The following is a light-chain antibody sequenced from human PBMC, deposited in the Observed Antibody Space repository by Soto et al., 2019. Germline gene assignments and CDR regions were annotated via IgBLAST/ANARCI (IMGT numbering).Light chain of an antibody. CDR2: GAS. CDR3: QQYYSYPYT. V-gene: IGKV1-12*01. J-gene: IGKJ2*01. Sequence: DIQLTQSPSSVSASVGDRVTITCRASQGISTWLAWYQQKPGGAPKVLISGASTLQSGVPSRFSGSGSGTEFALTIRSLQAEDFATYYCQQYYSYPYTFGQGTKLEIK. CDR1: QGISTW.